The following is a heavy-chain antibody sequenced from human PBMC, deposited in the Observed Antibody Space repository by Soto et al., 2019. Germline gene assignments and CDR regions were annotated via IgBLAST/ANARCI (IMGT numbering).Heavy chain of an antibody. Sequence: QVELVQSGAEVKKPGSSVKVSCQASEDTFRNYAISWVRQAPGQGIEWMGGIIPIFGTANYAQKFQGRVTITEDTSANTVDLELSSRRSDDTAVYYCASTKYDSSAYYYWYLGLWGRGTLVTVSS. CDR2: IIPIFGTA. D-gene: IGHD3-22*01. J-gene: IGHJ2*01. V-gene: IGHV1-69*06. CDR3: ASTKYDSSAYYYWYLGL. CDR1: EDTFRNYA.